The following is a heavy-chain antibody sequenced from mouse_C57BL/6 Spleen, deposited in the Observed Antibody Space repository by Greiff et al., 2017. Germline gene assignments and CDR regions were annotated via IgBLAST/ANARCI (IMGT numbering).Heavy chain of an antibody. CDR3: ARGEGLRPRYFDV. CDR2: IDPSDSYT. CDR1: GYTFTSYW. Sequence: VQLQQPGAELVKPGASVKLSCKASGYTFTSYWMQWVKQRPGQGLEWIGEIDPSDSYTNYNQKFKGKATLTVDTSSSTAYMQLSSLTSEDSAVYYCARGEGLRPRYFDVWGTGTTVTVSS. V-gene: IGHV1-50*01. D-gene: IGHD1-2*01. J-gene: IGHJ1*03.